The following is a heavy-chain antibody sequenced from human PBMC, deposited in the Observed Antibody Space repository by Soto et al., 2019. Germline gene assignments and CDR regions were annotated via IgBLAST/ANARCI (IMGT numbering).Heavy chain of an antibody. Sequence: QVQLQESGPGLVKPSQTLSLTCTVSGGSISSGGYYWSWIRQHPGKGLEWIGYIYYSGSTYYNPSLKSRGTRPEDSSKNLFSVKLSSVTAADTAVYYCARFGYGDPRSFDYWGQGTLVTVSS. J-gene: IGHJ4*02. D-gene: IGHD4-17*01. CDR1: GGSISSGGYY. CDR3: ARFGYGDPRSFDY. V-gene: IGHV4-31*03. CDR2: IYYSGST.